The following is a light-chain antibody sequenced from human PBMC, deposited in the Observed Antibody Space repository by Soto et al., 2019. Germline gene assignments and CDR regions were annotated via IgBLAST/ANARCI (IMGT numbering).Light chain of an antibody. V-gene: IGLV2-14*01. CDR1: SSDIGNYNY. CDR3: SSYTSSRAYV. CDR2: EVS. Sequence: QSVLTQPASVSGSPGQSITISCTGTSSDIGNYNYVSWYQQHPGKAPKLMIYEVSNRPSGVSNRFSGSKSGNTASLTISGLQAEDEADYYCSSYTSSRAYVFGIGTKVTV. J-gene: IGLJ1*01.